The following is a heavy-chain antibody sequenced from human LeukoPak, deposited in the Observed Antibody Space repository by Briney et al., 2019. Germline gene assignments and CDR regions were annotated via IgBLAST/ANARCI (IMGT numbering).Heavy chain of an antibody. CDR2: INPNNGAT. J-gene: IGHJ4*02. CDR3: TRETGSYHGNDY. D-gene: IGHD1-26*01. Sequence: WASVNVSCKASGYTFTGYYMHWVRQAPGQGLEWMGRINPNNGATNYAQKLQGRVTITGDTSISTAYMELSSLRSDDTAVYYCTRETGSYHGNDYWGQGTLVTVSS. CDR1: GYTFTGYY. V-gene: IGHV1-2*06.